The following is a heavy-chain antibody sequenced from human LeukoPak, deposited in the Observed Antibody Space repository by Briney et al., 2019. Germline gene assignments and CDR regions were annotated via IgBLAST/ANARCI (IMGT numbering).Heavy chain of an antibody. V-gene: IGHV4-59*01. J-gene: IGHJ6*03. D-gene: IGHD1-14*01. Sequence: SETLSLTCTVSGGSISSYYWSWIRQPPGKGLEWIGYIYYSGSTNYNPSLKSRATISVDTSKNQFSLKLSSVTAADTAVCYCARAASTGYYYYYMDVWGKGTTVTVSS. CDR1: GGSISSYY. CDR2: IYYSGST. CDR3: ARAASTGYYYYYMDV.